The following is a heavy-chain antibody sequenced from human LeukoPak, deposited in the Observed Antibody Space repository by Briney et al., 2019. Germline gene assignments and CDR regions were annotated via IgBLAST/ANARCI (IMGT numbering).Heavy chain of an antibody. CDR1: GYSISSGYY. CDR2: IYHSGST. V-gene: IGHV4-38-2*02. D-gene: IGHD3-3*01. J-gene: IGHJ5*02. Sequence: PSETLSLTCTVSGYSISSGYYWGWIRQPPGKGLEWIGSIYHSGSTYYNPSLKSRVTISVDTSKNQFSLKLSSVTAADTAVYYCARREASYYDFWSGSNNWFDPWGQGTLVNVSS. CDR3: ARREASYYDFWSGSNNWFDP.